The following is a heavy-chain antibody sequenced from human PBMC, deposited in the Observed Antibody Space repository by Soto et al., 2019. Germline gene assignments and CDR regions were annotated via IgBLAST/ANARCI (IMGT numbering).Heavy chain of an antibody. CDR3: ARGKRGYCSGGSCYSGGSSRWFDP. CDR1: GGSFSGYY. V-gene: IGHV4-34*01. J-gene: IGHJ5*02. Sequence: QVQLQQWGAGLLKPSETLSLTCPVYGGSFSGYYWSWIRQPPGKGLEWIGEINHSGSTNYNSSLKSRVTISVDTSKNQFSLKLSSVTAADTAVYYCARGKRGYCSGGSCYSGGSSRWFDPWGQGTLVTVSS. D-gene: IGHD2-15*01. CDR2: INHSGST.